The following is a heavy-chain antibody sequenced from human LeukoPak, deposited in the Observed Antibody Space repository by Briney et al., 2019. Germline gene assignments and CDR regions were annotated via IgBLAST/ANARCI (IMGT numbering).Heavy chain of an antibody. CDR2: MNSGGTTI. V-gene: IGHV3-74*01. CDR3: ARGGNYYLDY. Sequence: PAGSLRLSCAVSGFTFSSAWMHWVRQAPGKGLEWVSRMNSGGTTINYADSVKGRFTISRDNAKNTLYLQMHSLTAEDTAVYFCARGGNYYLDYWGQGTLATVSS. J-gene: IGHJ4*02. CDR1: GFTFSSAW.